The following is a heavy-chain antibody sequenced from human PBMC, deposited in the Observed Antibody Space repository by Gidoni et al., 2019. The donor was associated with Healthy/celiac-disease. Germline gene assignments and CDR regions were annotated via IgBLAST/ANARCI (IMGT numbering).Heavy chain of an antibody. D-gene: IGHD6-19*01. J-gene: IGHJ3*02. CDR3: ARRGQWLSPNQETGAFDI. CDR1: GGPISSSRYY. V-gene: IGHV4-39*01. CDR2: IYYIGST. Sequence: QLQLQESGPGLVKPSETLSLTCTVCGGPISSSRYYWGWNRQPPGKGLEWIGSIYYIGSTHYNPSLKSRVTISVDTSKNQFSLKLSSVTAADTAVYYCARRGQWLSPNQETGAFDIWGQGTMVTVSS.